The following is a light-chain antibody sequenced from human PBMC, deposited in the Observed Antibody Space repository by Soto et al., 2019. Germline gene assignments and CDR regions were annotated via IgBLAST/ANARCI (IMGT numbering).Light chain of an antibody. CDR3: QKYGSSPPT. CDR2: GES. CDR1: QSVNNNY. V-gene: IGKV3-20*01. Sequence: TVLALSTGTLSLSPEEGATLSCRDSQSVNNNYLAWYQQKPGQGPRILIYGESSRPTGIPERFSGSGSGTDLNLTISRLKPEDFAVYSCQKYGSSPPTFGGGTKVDIK. J-gene: IGKJ4*01.